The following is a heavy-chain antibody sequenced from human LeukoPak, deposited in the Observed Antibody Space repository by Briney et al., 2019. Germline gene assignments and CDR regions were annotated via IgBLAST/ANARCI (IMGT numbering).Heavy chain of an antibody. CDR2: IIPILGIP. CDR3: ATEAIVVVTARDYWYFDL. J-gene: IGHJ2*01. D-gene: IGHD2-21*02. Sequence: AVKVSCKASGGTFSSYAISWVRQAPGQGLEWMGRIIPILGIPNYAQKFQGRVTITADKSTTTAYMELSSLRSEDTAVYYCATEAIVVVTARDYWYFDLWGRGTLVTVSS. V-gene: IGHV1-69*04. CDR1: GGTFSSYA.